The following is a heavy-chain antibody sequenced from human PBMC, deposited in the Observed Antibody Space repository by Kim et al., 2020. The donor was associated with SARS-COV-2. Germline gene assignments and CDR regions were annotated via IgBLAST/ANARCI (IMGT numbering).Heavy chain of an antibody. D-gene: IGHD3-22*01. V-gene: IGHV1-2*02. CDR3: AETSKYYYDSSGYYVYGMDV. CDR2: INPNSGGT. J-gene: IGHJ6*02. CDR1: GYTFTGYY. Sequence: ASVKVSYKASGYTFTGYYMHWVRQAPGQGLEWMGWINPNSGGTNYAQKFQGRVTMTRDTSISTAYMELSRLRSDDTAVYYCAETSKYYYDSSGYYVYGMDVWGQGTTVTVSS.